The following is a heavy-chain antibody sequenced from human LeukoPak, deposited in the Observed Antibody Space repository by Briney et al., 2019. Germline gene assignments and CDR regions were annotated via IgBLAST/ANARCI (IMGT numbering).Heavy chain of an antibody. CDR1: GFTFSSYG. V-gene: IGHV3-30*18. CDR3: AKLPTVTKNYFDC. CDR2: ISYDGSNK. Sequence: GGSLRLSCAASGFTFSSYGMHWVRQAPGKGLEWVAVISYDGSNKYYADSVKGRFTISRDNSKNTLYLQMNSLRAEDTAVYYCAKLPTVTKNYFDCWGQGTLVTVSS. D-gene: IGHD4-17*01. J-gene: IGHJ4*02.